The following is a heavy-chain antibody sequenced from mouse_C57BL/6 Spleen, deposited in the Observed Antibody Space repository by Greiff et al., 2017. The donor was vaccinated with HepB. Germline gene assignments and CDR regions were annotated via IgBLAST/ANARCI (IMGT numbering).Heavy chain of an antibody. CDR3: ARPDYDGGFAY. Sequence: EVQLVESGGDLVKPGGSLKLSCAASGFTFSSYGMSWVRQTPDKRLEWVATISSGGSYTYYPDSVKGRFTISRDNAKNTLYLQMSSLKSEDTAMYYCARPDYDGGFAYWGQGTLVTVSA. V-gene: IGHV5-6*01. CDR2: ISSGGSYT. CDR1: GFTFSSYG. J-gene: IGHJ3*01. D-gene: IGHD2-4*01.